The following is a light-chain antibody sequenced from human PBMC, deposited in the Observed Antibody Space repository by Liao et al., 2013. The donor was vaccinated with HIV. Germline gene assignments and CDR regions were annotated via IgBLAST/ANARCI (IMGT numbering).Light chain of an antibody. Sequence: SYELTQPPSVSVAPGKTARITCGGNNIGSKSVYWYQQKPGQSPVLVIYQDSKRPSGIPERFSGSNSGNTATLTISGTQAMDEADYYCQAWDSNTAVFGGGTKLTVL. J-gene: IGLJ3*02. CDR2: QDS. CDR1: NIGSKS. V-gene: IGLV3-21*01. CDR3: QAWDSNTAV.